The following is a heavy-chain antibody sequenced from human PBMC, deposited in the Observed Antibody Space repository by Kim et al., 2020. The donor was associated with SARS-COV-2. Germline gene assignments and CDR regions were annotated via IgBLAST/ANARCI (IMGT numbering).Heavy chain of an antibody. CDR1: GYTFTGYY. V-gene: IGHV1-2*06. J-gene: IGHJ3*02. D-gene: IGHD2-15*01. CDR2: INTDSGIT. CDR3: AKDFDSRDTFHI. Sequence: ASVKVSCKASGYTFTGYYMHWVRQAPGQGLEWMGRINTDSGITNYPRNFQGRVTMTRDTSINTASMELRGLTYDDTAVYYCAKDFDSRDTFHIWGQGTSVTVSS.